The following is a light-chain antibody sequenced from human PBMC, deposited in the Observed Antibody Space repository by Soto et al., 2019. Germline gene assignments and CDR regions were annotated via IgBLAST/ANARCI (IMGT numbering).Light chain of an antibody. CDR1: QSVSSSY. V-gene: IGKV3-20*01. Sequence: EIVLPQSPGTLSLSPGERATLSCRASQSVSSSYLAWYQQKPGQAPRLLIYGASSRATGIPDRFSGSGAGTDFTLTISRLEPEDFAVSYCQKYGSSPRTFGQGTNVELK. CDR3: QKYGSSPRT. J-gene: IGKJ1*01. CDR2: GAS.